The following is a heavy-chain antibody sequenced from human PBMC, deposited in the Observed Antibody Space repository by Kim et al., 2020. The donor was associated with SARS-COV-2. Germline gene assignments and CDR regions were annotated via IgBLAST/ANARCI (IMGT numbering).Heavy chain of an antibody. CDR1: GGSFSGYY. D-gene: IGHD3-10*01. V-gene: IGHV4-34*01. Sequence: SETLSLTCAVYGGSFSGYYWSWIRQPPGKGLEWIGEINHSGSTNYNPSLKSRVTISVDTSKNQFSLKLSSVTAADTAVYYCARKRGERITMVRGVIRLWFDPWGQGTLVTVSS. J-gene: IGHJ5*02. CDR2: INHSGST. CDR3: ARKRGERITMVRGVIRLWFDP.